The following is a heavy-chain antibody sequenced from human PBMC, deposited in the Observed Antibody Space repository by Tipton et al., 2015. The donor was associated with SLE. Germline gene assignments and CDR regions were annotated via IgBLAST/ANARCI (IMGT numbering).Heavy chain of an antibody. J-gene: IGHJ3*02. CDR3: ARGGRRVLTTPSDAFDI. D-gene: IGHD4/OR15-4a*01. Sequence: TLSLTCTVSGGSITSYYWSWIRQPPGKGLEWIGYMYYSGSTNYNPSLKSRVTISVDTSKNQFSLRLSSVTAADTTVYYCARGGRRVLTTPSDAFDIWGQGTMVTVSA. CDR1: GGSITSYY. CDR2: MYYSGST. V-gene: IGHV4-59*01.